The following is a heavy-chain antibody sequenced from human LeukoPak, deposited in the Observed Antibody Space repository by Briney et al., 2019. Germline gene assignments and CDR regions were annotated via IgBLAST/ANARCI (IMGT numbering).Heavy chain of an antibody. D-gene: IGHD3-3*01. V-gene: IGHV1-2*06. Sequence: ASVTVSCKASGYTFTGYYMHWVRQAPGQGLEWMGRINPNSGGTNYAQKFQGRVTMTRDTSISTAYMELSRLRSDDTAVYYCAGLYYDFWSGYTDAFDIWGQGTMVTVSS. CDR2: INPNSGGT. CDR1: GYTFTGYY. CDR3: AGLYYDFWSGYTDAFDI. J-gene: IGHJ3*02.